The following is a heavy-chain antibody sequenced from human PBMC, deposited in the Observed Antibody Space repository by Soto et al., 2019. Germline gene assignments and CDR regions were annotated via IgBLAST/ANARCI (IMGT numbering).Heavy chain of an antibody. Sequence: QVQLQESGPGLVKPSQTLSLTCTVSGGAITSSGYYWSWIRQHPGEGLEWIGFTSNSGSTSYNPSRKSRVTISVDTSSNQFSLNLKSVTAADTAVYYCARGGGSTKVDYWGQGTLVTVSS. V-gene: IGHV4-31*03. CDR3: ARGGGSTKVDY. CDR1: GGAITSSGYY. CDR2: TSNSGST. J-gene: IGHJ4*02. D-gene: IGHD2-2*01.